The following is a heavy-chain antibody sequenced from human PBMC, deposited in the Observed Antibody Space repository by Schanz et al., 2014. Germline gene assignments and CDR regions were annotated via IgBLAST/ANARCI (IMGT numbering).Heavy chain of an antibody. V-gene: IGHV1-8*02. CDR2: MTPHSGNT. CDR1: GYMYTSHF. Sequence: QVQLVQSGVEVKKPGASVKVSCKASGYMYTSHFLHWVRQAPGQGLEWMGYMTPHSGNTGYAQKFQGRLTLTRDTSQSTAYMELSSLRSEDTAVYYCARGDYWGQGTLVTVSS. CDR3: ARGDY. J-gene: IGHJ4*02.